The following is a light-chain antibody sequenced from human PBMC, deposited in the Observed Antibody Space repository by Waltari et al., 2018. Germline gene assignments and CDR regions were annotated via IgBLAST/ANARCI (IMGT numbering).Light chain of an antibody. CDR2: EVA. CDR3: SSHTSTVPHV. Sequence: QSALTQPASVSGSPGQSLSISCTGTSNTVGCYGYVSWYQQFPGKAPTLMIYEVAYRPSGVSSRFSGSKSGNTASLTISGLQAEDEAVYYCSSHTSTVPHVFGTGTKVTVV. V-gene: IGLV2-14*01. CDR1: SNTVGCYGY. J-gene: IGLJ1*01.